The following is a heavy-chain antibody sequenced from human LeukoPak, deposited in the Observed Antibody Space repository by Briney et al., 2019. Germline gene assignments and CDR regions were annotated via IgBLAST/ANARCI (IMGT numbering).Heavy chain of an antibody. CDR3: ARHGDLDAFDI. CDR2: IYSGGST. Sequence: GGSLRLSCAASGFTVSSNYMSWVRQAPGEGLEWVSVIYSGGSTYYADSVKGRFTISRHNSKNTLYLQMNSLRAEDTAVYYCARHGDLDAFDIWGQGTMVTVSS. J-gene: IGHJ3*02. D-gene: IGHD4-17*01. V-gene: IGHV3-53*04. CDR1: GFTVSSNY.